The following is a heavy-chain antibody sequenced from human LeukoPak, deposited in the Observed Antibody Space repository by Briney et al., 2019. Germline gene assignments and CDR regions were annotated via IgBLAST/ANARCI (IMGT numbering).Heavy chain of an antibody. CDR2: ISYDGSNK. J-gene: IGHJ4*02. V-gene: IGHV3-30-3*01. CDR3: AGLARDY. Sequence: SGGSLRLSCAASGSTFSSYAMHWVRQAPGKGLEWVAVISYDGSNKYYADSVKGRFTISRDNSKNTLYLQMNSLRAEDTAVYYCAGLARDYWGQGTLVTVSS. CDR1: GSTFSSYA.